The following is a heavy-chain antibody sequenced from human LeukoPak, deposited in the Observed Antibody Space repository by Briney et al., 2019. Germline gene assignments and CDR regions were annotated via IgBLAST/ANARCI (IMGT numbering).Heavy chain of an antibody. CDR2: IYPGDSDT. CDR1: GYSFTSYW. V-gene: IGHV5-51*01. J-gene: IGHJ6*02. CDR3: ARLGGTSRNYYYGMDV. Sequence: GESLKISCKGSGYSFTSYWIGWVRQMPGKGLEWMGIIYPGDSDTRYSPSFQGQVTISADKSISTAYLQWSSLKASDTAMYYCARLGGTSRNYYYGMDVWGQGTTVTVSS. D-gene: IGHD2-2*01.